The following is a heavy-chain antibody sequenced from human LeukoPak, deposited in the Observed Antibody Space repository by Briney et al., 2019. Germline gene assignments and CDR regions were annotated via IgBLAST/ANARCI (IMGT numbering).Heavy chain of an antibody. Sequence: GGSLRLSCAASGFTFDDYTMHWVRQAPGKGLEWVSGISWNSGSIGYADSVKGRFTISRDNAKNSLYLQMNCLRAEDTALYYCAKVMRAVAGTGGFDYWGQGTLVTVSS. V-gene: IGHV3-9*01. CDR2: ISWNSGSI. J-gene: IGHJ4*02. D-gene: IGHD6-19*01. CDR1: GFTFDDYT. CDR3: AKVMRAVAGTGGFDY.